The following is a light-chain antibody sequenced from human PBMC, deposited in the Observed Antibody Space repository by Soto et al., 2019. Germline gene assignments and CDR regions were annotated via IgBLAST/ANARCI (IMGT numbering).Light chain of an antibody. J-gene: IGKJ2*01. CDR1: QSVSSNY. Sequence: VLTQSPGTLSLSPGERATLSCRASQSVSSNYLGWYQQKPGQAPRLLIYDASSRATGIPDRFSGSGSGTEFTLTIRRLESEDFAVYYCRQYASSPPMYPFGQGTKLEIK. V-gene: IGKV3-20*01. CDR2: DAS. CDR3: RQYASSPPMYP.